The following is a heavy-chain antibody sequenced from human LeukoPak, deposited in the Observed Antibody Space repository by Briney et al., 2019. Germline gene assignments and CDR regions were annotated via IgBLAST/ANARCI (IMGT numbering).Heavy chain of an antibody. CDR2: IIPIFGTA. CDR3: ARGWDSSGYSPLAMDV. D-gene: IGHD3-22*01. Sequence: SVKVSCKASGGTFSSYAISWVRQAPGQGLEWMGRIIPIFGTANYAQKFQGRVTITTDESTSTAYMELSSLRSEDTAVYYCARGWDSSGYSPLAMDVWGKGTTVTVSS. V-gene: IGHV1-69*05. CDR1: GGTFSSYA. J-gene: IGHJ6*03.